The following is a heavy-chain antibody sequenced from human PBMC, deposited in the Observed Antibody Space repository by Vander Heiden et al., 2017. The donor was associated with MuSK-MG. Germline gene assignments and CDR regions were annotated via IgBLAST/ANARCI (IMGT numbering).Heavy chain of an antibody. CDR2: IWHDGSYK. CDR3: ARDSSGWRFFDY. D-gene: IGHD6-25*01. J-gene: IGHJ4*02. V-gene: IGHV3-33*01. CDR1: GFTFSSYG. Sequence: QVQLVEAGGGGVQPGRSLRLSCAASGFTFSSYGMHWVGQAPGKGLEWVAVIWHDGSYKYYPDSVKGRFTISRDNSKNTLYLQINSLRAEDTAVYYCARDSSGWRFFDYWGQGTLVTVSS.